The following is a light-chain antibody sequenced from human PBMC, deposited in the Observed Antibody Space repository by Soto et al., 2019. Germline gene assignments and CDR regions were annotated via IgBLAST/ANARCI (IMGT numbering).Light chain of an antibody. V-gene: IGKV3-15*01. CDR3: QQYNNWPPYT. Sequence: EIGVTQAPATLSLFSGGKATLSCRASQSVSSNLAWYQQKPGQAPRLLIYGASTRATGIPARFSGSGSGTEFTLTISSLQSEDFAVYYCQQYNNWPPYTFGQGTKVDIK. CDR2: GAS. J-gene: IGKJ2*01. CDR1: QSVSSN.